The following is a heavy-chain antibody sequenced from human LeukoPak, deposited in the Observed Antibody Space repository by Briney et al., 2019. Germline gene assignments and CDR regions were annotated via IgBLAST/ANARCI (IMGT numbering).Heavy chain of an antibody. CDR3: AEGFFQH. Sequence: PGRSLRLSCAATGFTFVDYAMHWVRQAPGKGLEWVSGISWNSGSIGYADSVKGRFTISRDNAKNSLYLQMNSLRAEDTALYYCAEGFFQHWGQGTLVTVAS. CDR1: GFTFVDYA. CDR2: ISWNSGSI. V-gene: IGHV3-9*01. J-gene: IGHJ1*01.